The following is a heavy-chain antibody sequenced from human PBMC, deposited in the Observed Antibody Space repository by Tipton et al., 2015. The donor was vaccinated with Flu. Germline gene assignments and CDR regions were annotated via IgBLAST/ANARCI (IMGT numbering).Heavy chain of an antibody. Sequence: LRLSCAVSGGSVIRSSYYWGWIRQPPGKGLEWIGSIYYSGSTYYNPSLKSRVSISVDTSKNQFSLKLTSMTAADTAVYYCVRSSSAYDYVWGGSYYFDFWGQGTLVTVSS. V-gene: IGHV4-39*07. CDR2: IYYSGST. CDR1: GGSVIRSSYY. CDR3: VRSSSAYDYVWGGSYYFDF. J-gene: IGHJ4*02. D-gene: IGHD3-16*01.